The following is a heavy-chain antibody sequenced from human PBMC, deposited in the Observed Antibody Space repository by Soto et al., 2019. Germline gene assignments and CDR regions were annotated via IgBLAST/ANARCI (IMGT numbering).Heavy chain of an antibody. CDR3: VREIACRL. D-gene: IGHD2-21*01. CDR2: INKDGSEK. V-gene: IGHV3-7*01. CDR1: GFTFTSYW. Sequence: EVQVVESGGGLVQPGGSVRLSCAASGFTFTSYWMTWVRQAPGRGLEWVANINKDGSEKSYVDSVKGRFTISRDNAKSSLYLQMNSLRADDTAVYYCVREIACRLWGKGTTVIVSS. J-gene: IGHJ6*04.